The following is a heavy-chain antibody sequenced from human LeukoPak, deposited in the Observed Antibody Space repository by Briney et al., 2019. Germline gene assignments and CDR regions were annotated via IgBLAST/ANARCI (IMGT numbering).Heavy chain of an antibody. CDR3: ARQYSGSYSPFDY. CDR2: IYTSGSS. Sequence: SETLSLTCTVSGASISSYYWSWIRQPPGKGLEWIGYIYTSGSSNYNPSLKSRVTKSVDTSKNQFSLKLSSVTAADTAVYYRARQYSGSYSPFDYWGQGTLVTVSS. J-gene: IGHJ4*02. V-gene: IGHV4-4*09. CDR1: GASISSYY. D-gene: IGHD1-26*01.